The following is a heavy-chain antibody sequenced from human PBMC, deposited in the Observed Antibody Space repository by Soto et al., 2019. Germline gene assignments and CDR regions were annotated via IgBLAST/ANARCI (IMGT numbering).Heavy chain of an antibody. CDR3: ARGGCTNGVCYIPVYGMDV. V-gene: IGHV4-31*03. CDR1: GGSISSGGYY. Sequence: TLSLTCTVSGGSISSGGYYWSWIRQHPGKGLEWIGYIYYSGSTYYNPSLKSRVTISVDTSKNQFSLKLSSVTAADTAVYYCARGGCTNGVCYIPVYGMDVWGQGTTVTVSS. D-gene: IGHD2-8*01. J-gene: IGHJ6*02. CDR2: IYYSGST.